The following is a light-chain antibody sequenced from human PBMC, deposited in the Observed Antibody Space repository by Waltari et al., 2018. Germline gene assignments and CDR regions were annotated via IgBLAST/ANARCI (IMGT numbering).Light chain of an antibody. V-gene: IGKV2-28*01. CDR2: LGS. Sequence: VTLGEPASISCRSSQSLLNSNGYTYFDWYLQKPGQSPQLLIYLGSNRASGVPDRFSGSGSGTDFTLKISRVEAEDVGVYYCMQALHTPYTFGQGTKLEIK. CDR1: QSLLNSNGYTY. J-gene: IGKJ2*01. CDR3: MQALHTPYT.